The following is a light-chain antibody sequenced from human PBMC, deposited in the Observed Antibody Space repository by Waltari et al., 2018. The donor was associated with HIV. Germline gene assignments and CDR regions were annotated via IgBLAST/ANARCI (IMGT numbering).Light chain of an antibody. V-gene: IGLV1-47*01. CDR1: TSNIGSNY. J-gene: IGLJ2*01. Sequence: SVLTQPPSASGTPGPRVTIPCSGSTSNIGSNYVFWYQHLPGTAPKLLIHRNAQRPSGVPDRFSGSTSGTSASLAISGLRSEDEADYYCVAWDDSLRGVLFGGGTKVAVL. CDR3: VAWDDSLRGVL. CDR2: RNA.